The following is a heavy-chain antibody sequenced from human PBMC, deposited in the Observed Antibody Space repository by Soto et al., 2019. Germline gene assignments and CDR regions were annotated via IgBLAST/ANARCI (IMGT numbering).Heavy chain of an antibody. J-gene: IGHJ6*02. CDR3: ARAPRYYDFWRNYYYGMDV. V-gene: IGHV3-30-3*01. CDR1: GFTFSSYA. CDR2: ISYDGSNK. Sequence: VQLVESGGGVVQPGRSLRLSCAASGFTFSSYAMHWVRQAPGKGLEWVAVISYDGSNKYYADSVKGRFTISRDNSKNTLYLQMNSLRAEDTAVYYCARAPRYYDFWRNYYYGMDVWGQGTTVTVSS. D-gene: IGHD3-3*01.